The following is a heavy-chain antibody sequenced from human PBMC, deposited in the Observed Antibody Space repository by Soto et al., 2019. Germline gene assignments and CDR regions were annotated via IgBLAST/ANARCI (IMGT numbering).Heavy chain of an antibody. J-gene: IGHJ6*03. V-gene: IGHV4-39*01. Sequence: PSETLSLTCTVSGGSISSSSYYWGWIRQPPGKGLEWIGSIYYSGSTYYNPSLKSRVTISVDTSKNQFSLKLSSVTAADTAVYYCARRSSRITMVRGVKGNYYYMDVWGKGTTVTVSS. CDR1: GGSISSSSYY. CDR2: IYYSGST. CDR3: ARRSSRITMVRGVKGNYYYMDV. D-gene: IGHD3-10*01.